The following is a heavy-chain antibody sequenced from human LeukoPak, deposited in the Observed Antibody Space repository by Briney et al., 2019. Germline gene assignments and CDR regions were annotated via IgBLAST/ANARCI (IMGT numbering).Heavy chain of an antibody. CDR3: ARDGRYYDSSGYYYYFDY. J-gene: IGHJ4*02. Sequence: GGSLRLSCAASGFTFSRYSMNWVRQAPGKGLEWVSSISISSNYIYYADSVKGRFTISRDNSKNTLYLQMNSLRAEDTAVYYCARDGRYYDSSGYYYYFDYWGQGTLVTVSS. V-gene: IGHV3-21*04. D-gene: IGHD3-22*01. CDR1: GFTFSRYS. CDR2: ISISSNYI.